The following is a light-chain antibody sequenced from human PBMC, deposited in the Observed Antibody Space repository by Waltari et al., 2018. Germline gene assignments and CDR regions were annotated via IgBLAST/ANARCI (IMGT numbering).Light chain of an antibody. V-gene: IGLV2-8*01. CDR2: EVS. Sequence: QSALTPPPSASGSPGQSVTISCTGTSSDVGGYNYVSWYQQSPGKAPKLMIYEVSKRPSGVPERFSGSKSGNTASLTVSGLQAEDEADYYCSSYAGSNKVVFGGGTKLTVL. J-gene: IGLJ2*01. CDR3: SSYAGSNKVV. CDR1: SSDVGGYNY.